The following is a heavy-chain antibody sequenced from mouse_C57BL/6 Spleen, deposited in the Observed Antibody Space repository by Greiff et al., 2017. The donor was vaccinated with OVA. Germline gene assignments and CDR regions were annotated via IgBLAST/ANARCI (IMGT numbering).Heavy chain of an antibody. CDR2: INPNNGGT. D-gene: IGHD3-1*01. CDR1: GYTFTDYN. J-gene: IGHJ2*01. CDR3: ARPLSGPFDY. Sequence: VQLQQSGPELVKPGASVKIPCKASGYTFTDYNMDWVKQSHGKSLEWIGDINPNNGGTIYNQKFKGKATLTVDKSSSTAYMELRSLTSEDTAVYYCARPLSGPFDYWGQGTTLTVSS. V-gene: IGHV1-18*01.